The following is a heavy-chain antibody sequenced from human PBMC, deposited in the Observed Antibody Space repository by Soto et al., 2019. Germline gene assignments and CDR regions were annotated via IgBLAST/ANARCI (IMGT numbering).Heavy chain of an antibody. CDR3: ARVSGIYYYGMDV. Sequence: SETLSLTCTVSGGSISSYYWTWIRQPPGTGLEWIGEINHSGSTNYNPSLKSRVTISVDTSKNQFSLKLSSVTAADTAVYYCARVSGIYYYGMDVWGQGTTVTVSS. V-gene: IGHV4-34*01. J-gene: IGHJ6*02. D-gene: IGHD3-10*01. CDR1: GGSISSYY. CDR2: INHSGST.